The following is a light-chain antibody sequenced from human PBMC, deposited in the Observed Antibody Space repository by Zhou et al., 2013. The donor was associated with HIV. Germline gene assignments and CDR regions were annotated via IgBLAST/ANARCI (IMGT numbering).Light chain of an antibody. CDR2: GAS. CDR1: QSVSSY. J-gene: IGKJ4*01. Sequence: EIVLTQSPATLSLSPGERATLSCRASQSVSSYLAWYQQKPGQAPRLLIYGASTRATSIPARFSGSGSGTDFTLTISSLQPEDFAVYYCQQRSNWPPTFGGGTKVEIK. CDR3: QQRSNWPPT. V-gene: IGKV3-11*01.